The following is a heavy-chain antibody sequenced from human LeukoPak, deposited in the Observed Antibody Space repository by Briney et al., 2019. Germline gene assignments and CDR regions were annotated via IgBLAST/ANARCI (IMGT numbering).Heavy chain of an antibody. V-gene: IGHV3-53*01. Sequence: GGSLRLSCAGSGFTVSSNYMSWVRQAPGKGLEWVSVIYSGGSTYYADSVKGRFAISRDNSKNTLYLQMNSLRAEDTAVYYCARDCASHNYYGSGSYYPYGMDVWGQGTTVTVSS. CDR3: ARDCASHNYYGSGSYYPYGMDV. CDR2: IYSGGST. D-gene: IGHD3-10*01. CDR1: GFTVSSNY. J-gene: IGHJ6*02.